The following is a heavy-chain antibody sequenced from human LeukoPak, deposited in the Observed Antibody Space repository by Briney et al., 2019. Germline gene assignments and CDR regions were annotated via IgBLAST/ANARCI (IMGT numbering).Heavy chain of an antibody. CDR2: INAGNGNT. J-gene: IGHJ5*02. D-gene: IGHD6-13*01. CDR3: ARDRTEQQLVPGWFDP. CDR1: GYTFTGYY. V-gene: IGHV1-3*01. Sequence: GASVKVSCKASGYTFTGYYMHWVRQAPGQGLEWMGWINAGNGNTKYSQKFQGRVTITRDTSASTAYMELSSLRSEDTAVYYCARDRTEQQLVPGWFDPWGQGTLVTVSS.